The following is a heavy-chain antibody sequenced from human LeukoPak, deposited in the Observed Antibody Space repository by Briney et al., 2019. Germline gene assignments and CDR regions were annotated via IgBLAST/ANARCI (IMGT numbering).Heavy chain of an antibody. CDR3: ATATKATMEMATIPGAYY. CDR2: ISSSGSTI. CDR1: GFTFSDYY. D-gene: IGHD5-24*01. V-gene: IGHV3-11*01. J-gene: IGHJ4*02. Sequence: GGSLRLSCAASGFTFSDYYMSWIRQAPGKGLEWVSYISSSGSTIYYADSVKGRFTISRDNAKNSLYLQMNSLRAEDTAVYYCATATKATMEMATIPGAYYWGQGTLVTVSS.